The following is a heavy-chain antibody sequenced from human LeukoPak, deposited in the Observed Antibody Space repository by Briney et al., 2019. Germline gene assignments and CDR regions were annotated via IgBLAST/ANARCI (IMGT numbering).Heavy chain of an antibody. CDR3: ARGKRWTCTSCYFLDY. V-gene: IGHV3-30-3*01. CDR2: ISYDGSNK. CDR1: GFTLSSYA. D-gene: IGHD2-2*01. J-gene: IGHJ4*02. Sequence: GGSLRLSCAASGFTLSSYAMHWVRQAPGKGLEWVAVISYDGSNKYYADSVKGRFTISRDNSKNTLYLQMNSLRAEDTAVYYCARGKRWTCTSCYFLDYWGQGTLVTVSS.